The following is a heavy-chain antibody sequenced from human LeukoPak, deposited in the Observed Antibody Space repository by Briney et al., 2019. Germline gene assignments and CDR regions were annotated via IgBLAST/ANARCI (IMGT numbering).Heavy chain of an antibody. CDR1: GGSFSGYY. Sequence: PSETLSLTCAVYGGSFSGYYWSWIRQPPGKGLEWIGEINHSGSTNYNPPLKSRVTISVDTSKNQFSLKLSSVTAADTAVYYCARVTAAMEHYFDYWGQGTLVTVSS. J-gene: IGHJ4*02. CDR2: INHSGST. D-gene: IGHD5-18*01. V-gene: IGHV4-34*01. CDR3: ARVTAAMEHYFDY.